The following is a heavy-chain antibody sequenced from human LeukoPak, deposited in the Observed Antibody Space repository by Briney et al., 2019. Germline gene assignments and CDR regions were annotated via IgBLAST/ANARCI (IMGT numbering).Heavy chain of an antibody. CDR2: INHSGST. Sequence: SETLSLTCAVYGGSFSGYYWSWIRQPPGKGLECIGEINHSGSTNYSPSLKSRVTISVDTSKNQFSLKLSSVTAADTAVYYCARGSPYGRNWFDPWGQGTLVTVSS. CDR1: GGSFSGYY. J-gene: IGHJ5*02. CDR3: ARGSPYGRNWFDP. V-gene: IGHV4-34*01. D-gene: IGHD3-10*01.